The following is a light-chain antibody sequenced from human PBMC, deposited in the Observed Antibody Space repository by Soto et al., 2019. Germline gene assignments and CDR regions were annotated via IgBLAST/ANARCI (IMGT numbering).Light chain of an antibody. CDR3: CSYAGSSTLYA. J-gene: IGLJ1*01. V-gene: IGLV2-23*01. Sequence: QSALTQPASVSGSPGQSITISCTGTSSDVGSYNLVSWYQQHPGKAPKLKIYEGSKRPSGVSNRFSGSKSGNTASLTISGLQAEDEADYYCCSYAGSSTLYAFGTGTKLTVL. CDR1: SSDVGSYNL. CDR2: EGS.